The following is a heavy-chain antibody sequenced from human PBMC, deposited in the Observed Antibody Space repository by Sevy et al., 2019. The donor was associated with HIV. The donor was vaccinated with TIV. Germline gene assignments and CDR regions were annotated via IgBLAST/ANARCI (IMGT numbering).Heavy chain of an antibody. J-gene: IGHJ4*02. CDR2: MKQDGSEK. D-gene: IGHD3-10*01. V-gene: IGHV3-7*03. Sequence: GGSLRLSCAASGFTFSSYWMSWVRQAPGMGLEWVANMKQDGSEKAYVDSVKGRFSISRDNAKNSLYLQMNSLRVDDTAVYYCARDDSIRGAGSYYKVWGQGTLVTVSS. CDR3: ARDDSIRGAGSYYKV. CDR1: GFTFSSYW.